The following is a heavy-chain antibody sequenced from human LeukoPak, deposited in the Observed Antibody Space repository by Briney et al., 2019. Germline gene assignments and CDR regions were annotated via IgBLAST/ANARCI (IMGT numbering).Heavy chain of an antibody. CDR2: IYYSGST. CDR3: ARLAVAGAVAFDI. D-gene: IGHD6-19*01. CDR1: GGSISSSSYY. J-gene: IGHJ3*02. Sequence: PSETLSLTCTVSGGSISSSSYYWGWIRQPPGKGLEWIGGIYYSGSTYYNPSLKSRVTISVDTSKNQFSLKLSSVTAADTAVYYCARLAVAGAVAFDIWGQGTMVTVSS. V-gene: IGHV4-39*01.